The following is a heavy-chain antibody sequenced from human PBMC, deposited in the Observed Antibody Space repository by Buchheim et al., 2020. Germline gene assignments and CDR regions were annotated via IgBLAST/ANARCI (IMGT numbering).Heavy chain of an antibody. J-gene: IGHJ4*02. D-gene: IGHD3-3*01. CDR2: ISSCSSYI. V-gene: IGHV3-21*01. Sequence: EVQLMESGGGLVKPGGSLRLSCAASGFTFSSYSMNWVRQAPGKGLEWVSSISSCSSYIYYADSVKGRFTISRDNAKNSVYLQMNSLRAEDTAVYYCGRKGDTSGYYIDYWGQGIL. CDR3: GRKGDTSGYYIDY. CDR1: GFTFSSYS.